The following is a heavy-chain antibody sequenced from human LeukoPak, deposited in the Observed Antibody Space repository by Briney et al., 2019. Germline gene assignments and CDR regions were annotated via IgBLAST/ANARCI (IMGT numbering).Heavy chain of an antibody. CDR1: GFTVSSNY. V-gene: IGHV3-30*18. CDR3: AKEYGGGVYPPYYFDY. Sequence: GGSLRLSCAVSGFTVSSNYMNWVRQAPGKGLEWVAVISYDGSNKYYADSVKGRFTISRDNSKNTLYLQMNNLRAEDTAVYHCAKEYGGGVYPPYYFDYWGQGTLVTVSS. J-gene: IGHJ4*02. CDR2: ISYDGSNK. D-gene: IGHD5/OR15-5a*01.